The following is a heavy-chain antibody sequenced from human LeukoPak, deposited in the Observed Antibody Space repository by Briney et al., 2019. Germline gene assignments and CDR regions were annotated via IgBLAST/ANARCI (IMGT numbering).Heavy chain of an antibody. Sequence: GGSLRLSCAASGFTFSRYWMSWVRQAPGKGLEWVANIKQDGSEKYYVDSVKGRFTISRDNAKNSLYLQMNSLRAEDTAVYYCARDPLTLYNYYMDVWGKGTTVTVSS. CDR3: ARDPLTLYNYYMDV. CDR1: GFTFSRYW. CDR2: IKQDGSEK. V-gene: IGHV3-7*01. D-gene: IGHD3-9*01. J-gene: IGHJ6*03.